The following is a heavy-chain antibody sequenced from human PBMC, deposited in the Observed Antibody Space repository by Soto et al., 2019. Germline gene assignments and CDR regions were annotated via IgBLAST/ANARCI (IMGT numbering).Heavy chain of an antibody. Sequence: EVQLVESGGGLVKPGGSLRLSCAASGFTFSSYSMNWVRQAPGKGLEWVSSISSSSSYIYYADSVKGRFTISRDNAKNSLYLQMNSLRAEDTAVYYCARDRCSSTRCYAFVWYYYMDVWGKGTTVTVSS. CDR2: ISSSSSYI. D-gene: IGHD2-2*01. J-gene: IGHJ6*03. CDR3: ARDRCSSTRCYAFVWYYYMDV. CDR1: GFTFSSYS. V-gene: IGHV3-21*01.